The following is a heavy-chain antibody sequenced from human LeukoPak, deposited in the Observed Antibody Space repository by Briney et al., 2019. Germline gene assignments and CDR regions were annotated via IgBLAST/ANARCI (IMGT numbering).Heavy chain of an antibody. CDR2: ISGGGDIT. V-gene: IGHV3-23*01. J-gene: IGHJ4*02. CDR1: GFNFAKHA. CDR3: VREDTPATANY. D-gene: IGHD2-21*02. Sequence: GSLRPSCAASGFNFAKHAMSWVRQTPGKGLEWVSAISGGGDITYYADSVTGRFTISRDNSKDTLFLQMHSLRPGDTAVYYCVREDTPATANYWGQGTLVTISS.